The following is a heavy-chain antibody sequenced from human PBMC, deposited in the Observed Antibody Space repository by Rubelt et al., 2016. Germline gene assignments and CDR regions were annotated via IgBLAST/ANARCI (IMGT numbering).Heavy chain of an antibody. CDR3: AREAYSGRYPLIDY. J-gene: IGHJ4*02. D-gene: IGHD1-26*01. CDR2: ISAYNGNT. Sequence: QVQLVQSGAEVKKPGASVKVSCKASGYTFTTYGINWVRQAPGQGLEWMGWISAYNGNTNHAQKLQGRVTRTTDTATSTAYMELRSLRSDDTAVYYCAREAYSGRYPLIDYWGQGTLVTVSS. CDR1: GYTFTTYG. V-gene: IGHV1-18*01.